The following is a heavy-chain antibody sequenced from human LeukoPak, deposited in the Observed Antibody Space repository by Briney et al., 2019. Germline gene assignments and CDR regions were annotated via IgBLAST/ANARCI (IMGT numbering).Heavy chain of an antibody. J-gene: IGHJ4*02. Sequence: PSETLSLTCTVSGGPISCYSWSWIRQPPAKGLEWLGYIYYSGSTNYNPSLKSRVTISVDTSKNHFSLKLTSVTAADTAVYFWARGLKPFDSWGQGTLVTVSS. CDR2: IYYSGST. V-gene: IGHV4-59*01. CDR1: GGPISCYS. CDR3: ARGLKPFDS.